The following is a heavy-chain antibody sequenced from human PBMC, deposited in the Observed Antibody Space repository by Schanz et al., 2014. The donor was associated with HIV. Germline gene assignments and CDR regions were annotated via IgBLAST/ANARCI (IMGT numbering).Heavy chain of an antibody. CDR3: ARGVPAHSSGWYLDY. J-gene: IGHJ4*02. D-gene: IGHD6-19*01. CDR1: GFTFSSYG. V-gene: IGHV3-33*01. Sequence: QVQVVESGGGVVQPGRSLRLSCAASGFTFSSYGMHWVRQAPGKGLEWVAVIWYDGSNRDYADSVKGRFTISRDSSKNTLYLQMNGLRAEDTAVYYCARGVPAHSSGWYLDYWGQGTLVIVSS. CDR2: IWYDGSNR.